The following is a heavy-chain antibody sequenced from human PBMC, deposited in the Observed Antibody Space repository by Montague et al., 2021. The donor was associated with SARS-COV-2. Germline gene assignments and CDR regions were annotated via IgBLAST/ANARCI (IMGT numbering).Heavy chain of an antibody. CDR1: GGSFRDYA. CDR3: AGRLPQYTSGWYFDQ. D-gene: IGHD6-19*01. J-gene: IGHJ4*02. CDR2: LSYSGRP. Sequence: SETLSLTCDFAGGSFRDYAWSWIRQPPGKRLEWIGYLSYSGRPIYNPSLESRVSISVDTSKNQFSLRLRSVIAADTAVYYCAGRLPQYTSGWYFDQWGQGTLVAVS. V-gene: IGHV4-59*08.